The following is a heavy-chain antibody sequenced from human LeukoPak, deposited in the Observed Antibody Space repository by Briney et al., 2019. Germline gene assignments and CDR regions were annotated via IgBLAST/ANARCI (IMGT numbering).Heavy chain of an antibody. CDR3: ARLGYCSSASCYAFDY. V-gene: IGHV3-21*01. Sequence: PGGSLRLSCAASGFTFSSYSMNWVRQAPGKGLEWVSSISSSSSYIYYADSVKGRFTISRDNAKNSLYLQVNSLRAEDTAVYYCARLGYCSSASCYAFDYWGQGTLVTVSS. CDR2: ISSSSSYI. J-gene: IGHJ4*02. D-gene: IGHD2-2*01. CDR1: GFTFSSYS.